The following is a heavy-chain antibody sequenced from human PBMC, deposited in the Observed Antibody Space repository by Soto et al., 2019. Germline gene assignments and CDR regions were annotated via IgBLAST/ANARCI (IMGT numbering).Heavy chain of an antibody. D-gene: IGHD6-13*01. CDR2: IFHSGST. V-gene: IGHV4-4*02. CDR3: ARSPSSSWFGGGAFDI. Sequence: QVQLQESGPGLVKPSGTLSLTCAVSGGSISSSHWWTWVRQPPGKGLDWIGEIFHSGSTNYNPSLRSRVTISLDKSRNHSSLTLRSVTAADTAVYYCARSPSSSWFGGGAFDIWGQGTMVTVSS. J-gene: IGHJ3*02. CDR1: GGSISSSHW.